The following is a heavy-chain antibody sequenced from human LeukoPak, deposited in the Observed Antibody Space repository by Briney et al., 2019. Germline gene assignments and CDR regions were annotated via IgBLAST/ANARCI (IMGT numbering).Heavy chain of an antibody. CDR3: ARMDTAMVFSYYYYYMDV. V-gene: IGHV4-59*01. CDR2: IYYSGST. D-gene: IGHD5-18*01. CDR1: GGSISSYY. Sequence: ETLSLTRTVSGGSISSYYWSWIRQPPGKGLEWIGYIYYSGSTNYNPSLKSRVTISVDTSKNQFSLKLSSVTAADTAVYYCARMDTAMVFSYYYYYMDVWGKGTTVTVSS. J-gene: IGHJ6*03.